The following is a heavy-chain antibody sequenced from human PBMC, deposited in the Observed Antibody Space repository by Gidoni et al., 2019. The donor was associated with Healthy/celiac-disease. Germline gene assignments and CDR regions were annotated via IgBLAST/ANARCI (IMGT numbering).Heavy chain of an antibody. CDR3: ASGGSDDSSGYIPN. V-gene: IGHV3-33*01. J-gene: IGHJ4*02. D-gene: IGHD3-22*01. CDR2: IWYDGSNK. CDR1: GFTFSSYG. Sequence: QVQLVESGGGVVQPGRSLRLSWAASGFTFSSYGMHWVRQAPGKGLEWVAVIWYDGSNKYYADSVKGRFTISRDNSKNTLYLQMNSLRAEDTAVYYCASGGSDDSSGYIPNWGQGTLVTVSS.